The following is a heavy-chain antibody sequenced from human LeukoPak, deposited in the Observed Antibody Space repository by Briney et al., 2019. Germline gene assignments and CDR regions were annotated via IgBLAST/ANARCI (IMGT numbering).Heavy chain of an antibody. V-gene: IGHV3-23*01. J-gene: IGHJ4*02. Sequence: GGSLRLSCAASGFTFSSYAMNWVRQAPGQGLEWVAVIIGSGERADYADFVKGRFTISRDNFENTLYLQMNSLRTEDTAVYYCARASWYCSGGSCFDYWGQGTLVTVSS. D-gene: IGHD2-15*01. CDR3: ARASWYCSGGSCFDY. CDR1: GFTFSSYA. CDR2: IIGSGERA.